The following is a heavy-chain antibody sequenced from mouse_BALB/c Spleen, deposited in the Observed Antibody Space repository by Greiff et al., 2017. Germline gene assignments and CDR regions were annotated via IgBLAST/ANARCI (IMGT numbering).Heavy chain of an antibody. Sequence: VQLQQSGPQLVRPGASVKISCKASGYSFTSYWMHWVKQRPGQGLEWIGMIDPSDSETRLNQKFKDKATLTVDKSSSTAYMQLNSATSEDSAVFYCARVNYGSSSLFGYWGQGTTLTVSS. CDR2: IDPSDSET. V-gene: IGHV1S127*01. J-gene: IGHJ2*01. CDR3: ARVNYGSSSLFGY. CDR1: GYSFTSYW. D-gene: IGHD1-1*01.